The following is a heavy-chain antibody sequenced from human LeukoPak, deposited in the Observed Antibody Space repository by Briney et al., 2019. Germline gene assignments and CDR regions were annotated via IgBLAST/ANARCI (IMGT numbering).Heavy chain of an antibody. CDR3: ARDDRPSANSRDWFDP. CDR1: GFIFSTYW. D-gene: IGHD2-2*01. V-gene: IGHV3-7*01. J-gene: IGHJ5*02. Sequence: GGSLRLSCAPSGFIFSTYWMSWVRQAPGKGLEWVANIRQDGSEEHYVDSVKGRFTISRDNAKESPYLQMNSLRVEDTAVYYCARDDRPSANSRDWFDPWGQGTLVTVSS. CDR2: IRQDGSEE.